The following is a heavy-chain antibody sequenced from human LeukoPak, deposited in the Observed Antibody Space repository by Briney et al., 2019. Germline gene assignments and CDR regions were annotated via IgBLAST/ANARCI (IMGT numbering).Heavy chain of an antibody. CDR2: INHSGST. Sequence: SETLSLTRAVYGGSFSGYYWGWIRQPPGKGLEWIGEINHSGSTNYNPSLKSRVTISVDTSKNQFSLKLSSVTAADTAVYYCARVYCSGGSCSPRYFDYWGQGTLVTVSS. V-gene: IGHV4-34*01. CDR3: ARVYCSGGSCSPRYFDY. CDR1: GGSFSGYY. J-gene: IGHJ4*02. D-gene: IGHD2-15*01.